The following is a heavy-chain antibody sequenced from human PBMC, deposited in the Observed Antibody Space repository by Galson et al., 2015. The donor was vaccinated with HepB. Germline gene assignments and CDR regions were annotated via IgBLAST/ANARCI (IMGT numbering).Heavy chain of an antibody. V-gene: IGHV5-51*03. CDR2: MYPGDSDT. J-gene: IGHJ6*02. CDR3: ARYNSLLHKYYYGIDV. CDR1: GYSFTSYW. Sequence: QSGAEVKKPGESLKISCEASGYSFTSYWIGWVRQMPGKGLEWMGIMYPGDSDTRYSPSFQGQVTISADKSSSTAYLQWSSLKASDTAMYYCARYNSLLHKYYYGIDVWGQGTTVTVSS. D-gene: IGHD1-14*01.